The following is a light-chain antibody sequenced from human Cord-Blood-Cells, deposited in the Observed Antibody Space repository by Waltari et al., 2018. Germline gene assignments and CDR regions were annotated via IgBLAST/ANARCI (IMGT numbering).Light chain of an antibody. Sequence: DFKLTRPPSSFLELLETGVTITCRASQNISNYLNWYQQKPGKAPKLLIYAASSLQSGVPSRFSGSGSGTDFTLTISSLQPEDIATYYCQQYYNTPYSFGQGTKLEIK. CDR2: AAS. J-gene: IGKJ2*03. CDR3: QQYYNTPYS. CDR1: QNISNY. V-gene: IGKV1-39*01.